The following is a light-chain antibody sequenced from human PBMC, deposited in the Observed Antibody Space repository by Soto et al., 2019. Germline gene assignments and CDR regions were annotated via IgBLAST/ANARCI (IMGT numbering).Light chain of an antibody. CDR2: GIS. CDR3: QQYNNWPRP. CDR1: QSVTSN. J-gene: IGKJ1*01. Sequence: GMSLSPATLSVYPGEGATLSCRASQSVTSNYLAWYQQKPGKAPRLLIHGISNRATGVPDRFSGSGSGTEFTLTISSLQSEDFAVYYCQQYNNWPRPFGQGSMVDVK. V-gene: IGKV3D-15*01.